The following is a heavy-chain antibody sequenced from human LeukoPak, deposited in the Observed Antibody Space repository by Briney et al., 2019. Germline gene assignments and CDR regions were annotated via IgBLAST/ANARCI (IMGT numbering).Heavy chain of an antibody. CDR3: ARDIVVVPAAPGFDY. D-gene: IGHD2-2*01. CDR1: GFTFSSYA. J-gene: IGHJ4*02. V-gene: IGHV3-23*01. Sequence: GGSLRLSCAASGFTFSSYAMSWVRQAPGKGLEWVSAISGSGGSTYYADSVKGRFTISRDNSKNTLYLQMNSLRAEDTAVYYCARDIVVVPAAPGFDYWGQGNPVTVSS. CDR2: ISGSGGST.